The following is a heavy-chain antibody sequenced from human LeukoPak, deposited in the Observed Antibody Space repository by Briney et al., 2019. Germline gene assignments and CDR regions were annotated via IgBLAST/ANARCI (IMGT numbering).Heavy chain of an antibody. J-gene: IGHJ4*02. CDR1: GFTFSSYG. CDR2: IRYDGSNK. CDR3: AKDDYYGSGSLAY. V-gene: IGHV3-30*02. Sequence: GGSLRLSCAASGFTFSSYGMHWVRQAPGKGLEWVAFIRYDGSNKYYADSVKGRFTISRDNSKNTLYLQMNSLRAEDTAVYYCAKDDYYGSGSLAYWGQGTLVTVSS. D-gene: IGHD3-10*01.